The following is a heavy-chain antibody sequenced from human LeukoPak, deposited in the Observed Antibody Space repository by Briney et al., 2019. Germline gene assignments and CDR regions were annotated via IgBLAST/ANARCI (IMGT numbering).Heavy chain of an antibody. V-gene: IGHV1-24*01. Sequence: ASVKVSCKVSGYTLIELSMHWVRQAPGKGLEWMGGFNPEDGETIYAQKFQGRVSMTEDTSTDTTYMELSSLRSGDTAVYYCAAANFYDSYGYYRRYFHHWGQGTLVTVSS. J-gene: IGHJ1*01. D-gene: IGHD3-22*01. CDR2: FNPEDGET. CDR1: GYTLIELS. CDR3: AAANFYDSYGYYRRYFHH.